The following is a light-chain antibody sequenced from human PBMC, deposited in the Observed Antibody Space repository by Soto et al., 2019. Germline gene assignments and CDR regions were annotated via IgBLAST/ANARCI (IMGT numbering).Light chain of an antibody. CDR2: GNI. Sequence: QSVLTQPPSVSGAPGQRVTISCTGSSSNIGAGYDVHWYQQRPGTAPKLLIFGNINRPSGVPDRFSGSKSGTSASLAITGLQAEDEGDYYCSSYTRNSILVFGGGTKLTVL. J-gene: IGLJ2*01. V-gene: IGLV1-40*01. CDR3: SSYTRNSILV. CDR1: SSNIGAGYD.